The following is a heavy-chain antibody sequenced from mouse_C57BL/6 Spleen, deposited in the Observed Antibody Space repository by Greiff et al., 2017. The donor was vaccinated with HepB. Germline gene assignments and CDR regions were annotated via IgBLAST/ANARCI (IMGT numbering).Heavy chain of an antibody. CDR3: ARGGLGRRRYFDV. V-gene: IGHV1-55*01. J-gene: IGHJ1*03. CDR1: GYTFTSYW. D-gene: IGHD4-1*01. CDR2: IYPGSGST. Sequence: QVQLKQPGAELVKPGASVKMSCKASGYTFTSYWITWVKQRPGQGLEWIGDIYPGSGSTNYNEKFKSKATLTVDTSSSTAYMQLSSLTSEDSAVYYCARGGLGRRRYFDVWGTGTTVTVSS.